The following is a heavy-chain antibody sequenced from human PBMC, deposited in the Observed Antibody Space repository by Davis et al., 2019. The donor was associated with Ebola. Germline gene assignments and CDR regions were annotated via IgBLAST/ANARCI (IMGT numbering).Heavy chain of an antibody. CDR1: GGPISSYY. Sequence: PSETLSLTCTVSGGPISSYYWSWIRQPPGKGLEWIGYIYYSGSTNYNPSLKSRVTISVDTSKHQFSLKLSSVTAADTAVYYCARGRIVATNNYFDYWGQGTLVTVSS. CDR2: IYYSGST. D-gene: IGHD5-12*01. V-gene: IGHV4-59*01. CDR3: ARGRIVATNNYFDY. J-gene: IGHJ4*02.